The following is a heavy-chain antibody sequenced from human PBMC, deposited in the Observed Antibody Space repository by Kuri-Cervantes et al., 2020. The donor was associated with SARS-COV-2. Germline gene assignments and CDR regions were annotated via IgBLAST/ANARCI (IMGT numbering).Heavy chain of an antibody. J-gene: IGHJ4*02. D-gene: IGHD3-22*01. CDR3: ARRYYDSSGYWEYFDY. V-gene: IGHV3-23*01. CDR1: GFTFSSYA. Sequence: GESLKISCAASGFTFSSYAMSWVRQAPGKGLEWVSTISGDSGITYSADSVKGRFTISRDSSKKTAHLQMNRLRPEDTAVYFCARRYYDSSGYWEYFDYWGQGTLVTVSS. CDR2: ISGDSGIT.